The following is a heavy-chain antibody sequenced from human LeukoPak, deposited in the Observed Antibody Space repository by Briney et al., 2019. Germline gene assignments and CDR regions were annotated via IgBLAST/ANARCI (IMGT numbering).Heavy chain of an antibody. Sequence: NTSETLSLTCTVSGGSINSYYWSWLRQPAGKGLEWIGRIYSSGSTNYNPSLKSRVSMSVDTSKNQFSLKLTSVTAADTAVYYCARGGKATVVTMWGQGILVTVSS. D-gene: IGHD4-23*01. CDR2: IYSSGST. CDR3: ARGGKATVVTM. V-gene: IGHV4-4*07. J-gene: IGHJ4*02. CDR1: GGSINSYY.